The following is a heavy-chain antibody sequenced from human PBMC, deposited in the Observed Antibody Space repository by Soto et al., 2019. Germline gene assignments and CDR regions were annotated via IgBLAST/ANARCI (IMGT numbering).Heavy chain of an antibody. CDR3: ARALNGYDALDV. CDR1: GFTFSRYD. CDR2: IGTAGDT. J-gene: IGHJ6*02. Sequence: TGGSLRLSCAASGFTFSRYDMHWVRQATGKGLEWVSAIGTAGDTYYPGSVKGRFTISRENAKNSLYLQMNSLRAGDTAVYYCARALNGYDALDVWGQGTTVTVSS. V-gene: IGHV3-13*01. D-gene: IGHD1-1*01.